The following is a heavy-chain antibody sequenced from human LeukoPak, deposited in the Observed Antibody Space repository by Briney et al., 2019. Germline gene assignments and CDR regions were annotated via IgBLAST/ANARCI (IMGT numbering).Heavy chain of an antibody. D-gene: IGHD6-19*01. CDR2: LSGSGITT. J-gene: IGHJ4*01. Sequence: GGSLRLSCAASGFTFSNSAMSWVRQAPGKVLEWVSTLSGSGITTYYADSVKGRFTISRDNSKNTLYLQMNSLRAEDTAVYYCAKGIYSSGWSYFDYWGHGTLVTVSS. CDR1: GFTFSNSA. V-gene: IGHV3-23*01. CDR3: AKGIYSSGWSYFDY.